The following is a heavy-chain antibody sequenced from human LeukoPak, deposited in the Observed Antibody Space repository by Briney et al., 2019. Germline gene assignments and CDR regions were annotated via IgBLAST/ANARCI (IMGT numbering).Heavy chain of an antibody. V-gene: IGHV3-33*01. Sequence: GGSLRLSCAASGFTFSTCGMHWVRQAPGKGLEWVAVIWYDGSNKYYADSVKGRFTISRDNSKNTLYLQMNSLRAEDTAAYYCARDIGHSNYVDYWGQGTLVTVSS. CDR2: IWYDGSNK. J-gene: IGHJ4*02. CDR1: GFTFSTCG. CDR3: ARDIGHSNYVDY. D-gene: IGHD4-11*01.